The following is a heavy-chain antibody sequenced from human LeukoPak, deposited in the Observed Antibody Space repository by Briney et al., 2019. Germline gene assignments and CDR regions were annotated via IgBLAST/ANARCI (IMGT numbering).Heavy chain of an antibody. CDR2: ISYDGSNK. J-gene: IGHJ4*02. V-gene: IGHV3-30*03. D-gene: IGHD6-13*01. CDR1: GFTFSSYG. Sequence: GGSLRLSCAASGFTFSSYGMHWVRQAPGKGLEWVAVISYDGSNKYYADSVKGRFTISRDNSKNTLYLQMNSLRAEDTAVYYCAGNRYSSSWYDYWGQGTLVTVSS. CDR3: AGNRYSSSWYDY.